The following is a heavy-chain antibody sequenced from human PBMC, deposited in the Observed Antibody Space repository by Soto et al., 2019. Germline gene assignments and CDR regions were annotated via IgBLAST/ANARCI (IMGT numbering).Heavy chain of an antibody. J-gene: IGHJ6*02. V-gene: IGHV3-30-3*01. Sequence: PGGSLRLSCAASGFTFSSYAMHWVRQAPGKGLEWVAVISYDGSNKYYADSVKGRFTISRDNPKNTLYLQMNSLRAEDTAVYYWAREHPPYDFWSAEVYYYYYYGMDVLGQGTTVTVSS. CDR1: GFTFSSYA. CDR2: ISYDGSNK. D-gene: IGHD3-3*01. CDR3: AREHPPYDFWSAEVYYYYYYGMDV.